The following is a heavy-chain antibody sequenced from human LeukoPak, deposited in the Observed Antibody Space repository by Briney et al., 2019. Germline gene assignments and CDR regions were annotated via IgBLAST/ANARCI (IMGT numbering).Heavy chain of an antibody. CDR1: GGSISSGSYY. CDR2: IYTSGST. Sequence: PSQTLSLTCTVSGGSISSGSYYWSWIRQPAGKGLEWIGRIYTSGSTNYNPSLKSRVTISVDTSKNQFSLKLSSVTAADTAVYYCARFWWEGYALDIWGQGTMVTVSS. J-gene: IGHJ3*02. D-gene: IGHD2-8*02. V-gene: IGHV4-61*02. CDR3: ARFWWEGYALDI.